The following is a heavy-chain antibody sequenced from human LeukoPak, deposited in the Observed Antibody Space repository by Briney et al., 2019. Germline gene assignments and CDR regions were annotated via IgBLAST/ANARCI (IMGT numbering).Heavy chain of an antibody. CDR3: AKTLAYCGGDCYDAFDI. D-gene: IGHD2-21*02. CDR1: GFTFSTHA. V-gene: IGHV3-23*01. Sequence: GGSLRLSCAASGFTFSTHAMSWVRQAPGKGLEWVSGISGSGGSTYNADSVKGRFTSSRDNSKNTLYLQMNSLRAEDTAVYYCAKTLAYCGGDCYDAFDIWGQGTMVTVSS. J-gene: IGHJ3*02. CDR2: ISGSGGST.